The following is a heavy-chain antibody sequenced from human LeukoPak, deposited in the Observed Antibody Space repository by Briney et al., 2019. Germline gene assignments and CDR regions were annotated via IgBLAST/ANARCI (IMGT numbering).Heavy chain of an antibody. CDR2: ISYDGSNK. D-gene: IGHD6-19*01. J-gene: IGHJ4*02. CDR3: AGATNIAVAGI. Sequence: GRSLRLSCAASGFTFSSYAMHWVRQAPGKGLEWVAVISYDGSNKYYADSVKGRFTISRDNAKNSLYLQMNSLRAEDTAVYYCAGATNIAVAGIWGQGTLVTVSS. V-gene: IGHV3-30-3*01. CDR1: GFTFSSYA.